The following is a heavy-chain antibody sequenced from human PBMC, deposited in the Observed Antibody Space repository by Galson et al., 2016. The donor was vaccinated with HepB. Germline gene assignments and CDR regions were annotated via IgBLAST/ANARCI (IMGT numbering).Heavy chain of an antibody. Sequence: SVKVSCKASGYSFTRYYMHWVRQAPGQGLEWLGMINLSGGGTNYARKFHGRVTMTSDTSTSTVYMELSSLRSEDTAVDYCAREPPKGCYFDYWGQGTLVTVSS. CDR3: AREPPKGCYFDY. CDR2: INLSGGGT. CDR1: GYSFTRYY. D-gene: IGHD2-15*01. V-gene: IGHV1-46*01. J-gene: IGHJ4*02.